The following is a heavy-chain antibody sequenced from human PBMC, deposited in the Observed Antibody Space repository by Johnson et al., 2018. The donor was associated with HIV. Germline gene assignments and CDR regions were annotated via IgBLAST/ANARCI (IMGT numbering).Heavy chain of an antibody. Sequence: MQLVESGGGLVQPGGSLRLSCAASGFTFSSYAMSWVRQAPGKGLEWVSAISGSGGSTYYADSVKGRFTISRDNSKNTLYLQMNSLRDEDTAVYYWARGGGCGGDCYSGYDAFDIWGQGTMVTV. J-gene: IGHJ3*02. CDR2: ISGSGGST. CDR3: ARGGGCGGDCYSGYDAFDI. D-gene: IGHD2-21*01. CDR1: GFTFSSYA. V-gene: IGHV3-23*04.